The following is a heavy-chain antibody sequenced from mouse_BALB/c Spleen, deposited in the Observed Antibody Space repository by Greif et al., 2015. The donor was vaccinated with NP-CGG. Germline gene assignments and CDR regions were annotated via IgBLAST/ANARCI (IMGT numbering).Heavy chain of an antibody. CDR3: ARYDYDYYAMDY. CDR1: GYAFSSYW. CDR2: IYPGDGDT. J-gene: IGHJ4*01. Sequence: QVQLQQSGAELVRPGSSVKISCKASGYAFSSYWMNWAKQRPGQGLEWIGQIYPGDGDTNYNGKFKGKATLTADKSSSTAYMQLSSLTSEDSAVYFCARYDYDYYAMDYWGRGTSVTVSS. V-gene: IGHV1-80*01. D-gene: IGHD2-4*01.